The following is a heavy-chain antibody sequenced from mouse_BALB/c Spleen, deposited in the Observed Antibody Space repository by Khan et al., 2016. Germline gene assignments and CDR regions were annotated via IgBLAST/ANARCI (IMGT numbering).Heavy chain of an antibody. CDR1: GYTFSRYW. CDR3: ARGAS. CDR2: ILPGTEST. V-gene: IGHV1-9*01. J-gene: IGHJ3*01. Sequence: QVQLKESGAELMKPGASVKISCKASGYTFSRYWIKWIKERPGHGLEWIGEILPGTESTNYNDKFKGKAAFTAESSSSTAYIQLNSLTSEDSAVYYCARGASWGQGTLVTVSA.